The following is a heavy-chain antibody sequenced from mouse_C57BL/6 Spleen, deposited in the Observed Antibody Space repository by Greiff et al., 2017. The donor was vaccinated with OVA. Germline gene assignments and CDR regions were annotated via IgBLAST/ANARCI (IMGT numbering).Heavy chain of an antibody. V-gene: IGHV14-2*01. J-gene: IGHJ3*01. CDR3: APFTTVVATPFAY. CDR1: GFNIKDYY. D-gene: IGHD1-1*01. Sequence: EVKLVESGAELVKPGASVKLSCTASGFNIKDYYMHWVKQRTEQGLEWIGRIDPEDGETKYAPKFQGKATITADTSSNTAYLQLSSLTSEDTAVYYCAPFTTVVATPFAYWGQGTLVTVSA. CDR2: IDPEDGET.